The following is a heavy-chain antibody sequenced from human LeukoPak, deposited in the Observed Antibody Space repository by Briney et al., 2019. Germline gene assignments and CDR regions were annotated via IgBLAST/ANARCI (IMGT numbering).Heavy chain of an antibody. Sequence: PSETLSLTCTVSGYSISSGYYWGWIRQPPGKGLEWIGSIYHSGSTYYNPSLKSRVTISLDTSKNQFSLKLSSVTAADTAVYYCARYSSGWTYYFDYWGQGTLVTVSS. CDR2: IYHSGST. V-gene: IGHV4-38-2*02. J-gene: IGHJ4*02. CDR3: ARYSSGWTYYFDY. CDR1: GYSISSGYY. D-gene: IGHD6-19*01.